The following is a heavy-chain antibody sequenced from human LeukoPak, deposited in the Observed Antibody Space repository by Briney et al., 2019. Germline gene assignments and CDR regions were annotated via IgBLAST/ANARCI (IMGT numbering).Heavy chain of an antibody. Sequence: GGSLRLSCAASGFTFSSYSMNWVRQAPGKGLQWVSSTTSSSSYIYYADSVKGRFTVSRDNSRNTVFLQMNSLRPEDTALYYCARVYGGEIDYWGQGTQVTVSS. V-gene: IGHV3-21*01. J-gene: IGHJ4*02. D-gene: IGHD2-8*01. CDR2: TTSSSSYI. CDR3: ARVYGGEIDY. CDR1: GFTFSSYS.